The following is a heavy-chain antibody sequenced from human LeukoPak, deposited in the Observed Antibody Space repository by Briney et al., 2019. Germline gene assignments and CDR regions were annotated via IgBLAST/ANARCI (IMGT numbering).Heavy chain of an antibody. Sequence: SQTLSLTCTVSGGSISSGSYYWSWIRQPAGKGLEWIGRIYTSGSTNYNPSLKSRVTISVDTSKNQFSLKLSSVTAADTAVYYCARDYQFWSGYLHYYYYYYMDVWGKGTTVTVSS. CDR3: ARDYQFWSGYLHYYYYYYMDV. CDR2: IYTSGST. J-gene: IGHJ6*03. D-gene: IGHD3-3*01. V-gene: IGHV4-61*02. CDR1: GGSISSGSYY.